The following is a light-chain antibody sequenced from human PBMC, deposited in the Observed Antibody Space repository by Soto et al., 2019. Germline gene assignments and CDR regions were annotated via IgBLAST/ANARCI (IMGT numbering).Light chain of an antibody. CDR2: DNN. CDR3: GTWDSSLSAGV. Sequence: QSVLTQPPSVSAAPGQTVTISCSGSSSNIGNNYVSCYQQLPGTAPKLLIYDNNKRPSGIPDRFSGSKSGTSATLGITGLQTGDEADYYCGTWDSSLSAGVFGGGTKVTVL. J-gene: IGLJ2*01. V-gene: IGLV1-51*01. CDR1: SSNIGNNY.